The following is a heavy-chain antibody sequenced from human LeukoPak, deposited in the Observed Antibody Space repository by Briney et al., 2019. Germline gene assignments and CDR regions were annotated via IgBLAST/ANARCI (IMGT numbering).Heavy chain of an antibody. D-gene: IGHD4-23*01. CDR2: IRSSGSTI. CDR3: ARDFGRWYFDY. J-gene: IGHJ4*02. V-gene: IGHV3-48*04. Sequence: GALRLSCVASGFTYSHYGMNWVRQAPGKGLEWVSYIRSSGSTIYYADSVKGRFTISRDNAKNSLYLQMNSLRAEDTAVYYCARDFGRWYFDYWGQGTLVTVSS. CDR1: GFTYSHYG.